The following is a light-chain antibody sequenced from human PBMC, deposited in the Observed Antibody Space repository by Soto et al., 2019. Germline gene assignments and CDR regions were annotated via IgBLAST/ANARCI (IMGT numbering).Light chain of an antibody. CDR2: EVS. V-gene: IGLV2-14*01. J-gene: IGLJ1*01. Sequence: QSALTQPASVSESPGQSITISCTGTSSDVGGYDYVSWYQLHPGKTPKLMVFEVSNRPSGVSYRFSGSKSGNTASLTISGLQAEDEADYFCSSYSISTAYLFGTGTKVTVL. CDR1: SSDVGGYDY. CDR3: SSYSISTAYL.